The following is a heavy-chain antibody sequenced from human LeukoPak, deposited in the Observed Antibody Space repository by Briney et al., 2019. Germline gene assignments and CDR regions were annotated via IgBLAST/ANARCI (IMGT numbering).Heavy chain of an antibody. CDR3: ARGFWSGYWGIDY. Sequence: PSETLSLTCAVSGYSISSGYYWGWIRQPPGKGLEWIGSIYHSGSTNYNPSLKSRVTISVDTSKNQFSLKLSSVTAADTAVYYCARGFWSGYWGIDYWGQGTLVTVSS. CDR1: GYSISSGYY. J-gene: IGHJ4*02. D-gene: IGHD3-3*01. CDR2: IYHSGST. V-gene: IGHV4-38-2*01.